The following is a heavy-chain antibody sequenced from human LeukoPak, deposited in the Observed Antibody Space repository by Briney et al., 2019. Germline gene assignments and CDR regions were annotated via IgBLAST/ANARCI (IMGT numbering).Heavy chain of an antibody. CDR3: ASSLRRGYSYGQFDY. J-gene: IGHJ4*02. CDR2: ICYSGST. D-gene: IGHD5-18*01. CDR1: GGSISSGDYY. Sequence: SETLSLTCTVSGGSISSGDYYWSWIRQPPGKGLEWIGYICYSGSTYYNPSLKSRVTISVDTSKNQFSLKLSSVTAADTAVYYCASSLRRGYSYGQFDYWGQGTLVTVSS. V-gene: IGHV4-30-4*01.